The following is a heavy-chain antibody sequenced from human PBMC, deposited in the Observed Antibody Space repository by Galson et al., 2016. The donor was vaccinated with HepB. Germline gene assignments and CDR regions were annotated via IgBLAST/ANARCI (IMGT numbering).Heavy chain of an antibody. D-gene: IGHD3-10*01. J-gene: IGHJ6*02. V-gene: IGHV3-33*06. Sequence: SLRLSCAASGLTFSRDGMHWVRQPPGKGLEWVAVIWSDGNTKFYADSVKGRFTISRDNSKNTLFLQMNSLRAEDTAVYYCAKDPYYGSDRGYGMDVWGQGTTVTVSS. CDR2: IWSDGNTK. CDR1: GLTFSRDG. CDR3: AKDPYYGSDRGYGMDV.